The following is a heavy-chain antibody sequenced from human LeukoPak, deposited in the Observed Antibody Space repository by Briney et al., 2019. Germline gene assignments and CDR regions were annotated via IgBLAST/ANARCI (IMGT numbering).Heavy chain of an antibody. CDR3: ARDHIVGAPRRAFDV. V-gene: IGHV4-59*01. CDR2: ISFSRST. J-gene: IGHJ3*01. D-gene: IGHD1-26*01. Sequence: PSETLSLTCTVSGGSISSYYWSWIRQPPGKGLEWIGYISFSRSTNYNPSLRSRVTISGDTSRNQFSLKLNSVTAADTAVYYCARDHIVGAPRRAFDVWGQGTMVTVSS. CDR1: GGSISSYY.